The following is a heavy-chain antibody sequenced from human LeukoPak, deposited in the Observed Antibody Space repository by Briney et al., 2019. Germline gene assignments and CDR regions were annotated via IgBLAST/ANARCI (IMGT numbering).Heavy chain of an antibody. CDR2: ISGDGGSR. D-gene: IGHD6-19*01. CDR3: AKDMGGGYGSGWFRYYYGGIDV. CDR1: GFSFDDYD. Sequence: GGSVRLSCAASGFSFDDYDMQWVGQAPGAPMEWVSLISGDGGSRYYADAVKVRVTISRNNSKNSLYLQMNSLRTEDTALYYCAKDMGGGYGSGWFRYYYGGIDVWGQGTTVTVSS. V-gene: IGHV3-43*02. J-gene: IGHJ6*02.